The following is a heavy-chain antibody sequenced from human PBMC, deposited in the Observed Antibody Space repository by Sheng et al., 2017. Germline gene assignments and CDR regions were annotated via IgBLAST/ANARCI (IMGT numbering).Heavy chain of an antibody. CDR1: GYSVSSGYS. J-gene: IGHJ5*02. D-gene: IGHD1-26*01. CDR2: VYYNGNT. V-gene: IGHV4-38-2*02. CDR3: ARSTVGAPGWFDP. Sequence: QVQLQESGPGLVKPSETLSLTCNVSGYSVSSGYSWGWIRQPPGKGLERIGTVYYNGNTYYSPSLKSRVTISLDTSKNQFSLKVSSVTAADTAVYYCARSTVGAPGWFDPWGQGTLVTVSS.